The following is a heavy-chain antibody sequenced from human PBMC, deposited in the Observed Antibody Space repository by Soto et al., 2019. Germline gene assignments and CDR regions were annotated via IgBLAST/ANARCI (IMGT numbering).Heavy chain of an antibody. J-gene: IGHJ6*02. Sequence: GASVKVSCKASGGTFSSYAISWVRQAPGQGLEWMGGIIPIFGTANYAQKFQGRVTITADESTSTAYMELSSLRSEDTAVYYCAREVTIFGVVIKYYYGMDVWGQGTTVTVSS. V-gene: IGHV1-69*13. CDR3: AREVTIFGVVIKYYYGMDV. CDR2: IIPIFGTA. CDR1: GGTFSSYA. D-gene: IGHD3-3*01.